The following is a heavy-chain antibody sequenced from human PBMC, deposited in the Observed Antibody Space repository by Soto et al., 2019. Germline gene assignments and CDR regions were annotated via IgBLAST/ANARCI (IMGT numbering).Heavy chain of an antibody. CDR2: TYRSGST. D-gene: IGHD3-10*01. Sequence: SETLSLTCAVSGGSISSSNWWSWARRPPGNGLEWIGETYRSGSTKYNPAIECRVTLSVDQSKNQFSLKLSSVTAADTAVYYCARALWFGDPYYYYYGMDVWGQGTTVTVSS. V-gene: IGHV4-4*02. CDR3: ARALWFGDPYYYYYGMDV. CDR1: GGSISSSNW. J-gene: IGHJ6*02.